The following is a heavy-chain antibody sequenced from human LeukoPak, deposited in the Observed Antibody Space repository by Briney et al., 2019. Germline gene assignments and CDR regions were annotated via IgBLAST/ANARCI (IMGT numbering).Heavy chain of an antibody. CDR1: GYSFTSYW. J-gene: IGHJ5*02. CDR3: ATGKQQLADPSGYYYFDWFDP. CDR2: IYPGDSDT. V-gene: IGHV5-51*01. Sequence: GESLKISCKGSGYSFTSYWIGWVRQMPGKGLEWMGIIYPGDSDTRYSPSFQGQVTISADKSISTAYLQWSSLKASDTAMYYSATGKQQLADPSGYYYFDWFDPWGQGTLVTVSS. D-gene: IGHD3-22*01.